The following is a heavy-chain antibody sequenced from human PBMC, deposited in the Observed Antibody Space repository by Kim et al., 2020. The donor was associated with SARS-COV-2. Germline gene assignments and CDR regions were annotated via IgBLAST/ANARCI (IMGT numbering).Heavy chain of an antibody. D-gene: IGHD3-9*01. Sequence: GGSLRLSCAASGFTFSSYWMHWVRQAPGKGLVCVSRINSDGSSTSYADSVKGRFTISRDNAKNTLYLQMNSLRAEDTAVYYCAREGHDWHAFDIWGQGTMVTVSS. CDR2: INSDGSST. CDR3: AREGHDWHAFDI. CDR1: GFTFSSYW. J-gene: IGHJ3*02. V-gene: IGHV3-74*01.